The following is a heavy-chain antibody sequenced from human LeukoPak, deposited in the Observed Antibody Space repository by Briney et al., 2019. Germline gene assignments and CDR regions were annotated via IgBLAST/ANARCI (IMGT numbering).Heavy chain of an antibody. CDR1: GYTFTSYG. CDR3: ARDIVVVPAATLYNWFDP. Sequence: ASVKVSCKASGYTFTSYGISWVRQAPGQGLEWMGWISAYNGNTNYAQKLQGRVTMTTDTSTSTAYMELRSLRSDDTAVYYCARDIVVVPAATLYNWFDPWGQGTLVTVSS. V-gene: IGHV1-18*01. D-gene: IGHD2-2*01. CDR2: ISAYNGNT. J-gene: IGHJ5*02.